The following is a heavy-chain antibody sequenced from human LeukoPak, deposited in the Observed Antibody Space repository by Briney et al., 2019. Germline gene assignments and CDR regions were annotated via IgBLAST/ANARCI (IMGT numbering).Heavy chain of an antibody. CDR3: AREYYYDSSGYRSYYAFDI. D-gene: IGHD3-22*01. J-gene: IGHJ3*02. CDR1: GFTFSSYSM. Sequence: PGGSLRLSCAASGFTFSSYSMNWVRQPPGKGLEWIGEIYHSGSTNYNPSLESRVTISVDKSKNQFSLKLSSVTAADTAVYYCAREYYYDSSGYRSYYAFDIWGQGTMVTVSS. V-gene: IGHV4-4*02. CDR2: IYHSGST.